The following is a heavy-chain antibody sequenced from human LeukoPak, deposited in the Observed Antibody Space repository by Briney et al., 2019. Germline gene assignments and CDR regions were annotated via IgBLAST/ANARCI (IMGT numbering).Heavy chain of an antibody. J-gene: IGHJ5*02. CDR1: GGSIRSSSYY. Sequence: PSETLSLTCTVSGGSIRSSSYYWGWIRQPPGKGLEWIGRVHYSGRTYDHPSLKSRVTISVDTSKNQFSLKLISVSAADAAVYYCARRSTVAGRGRFDPWGQGTLVTVSS. D-gene: IGHD6-19*01. CDR2: VHYSGRT. V-gene: IGHV4-39*01. CDR3: ARRSTVAGRGRFDP.